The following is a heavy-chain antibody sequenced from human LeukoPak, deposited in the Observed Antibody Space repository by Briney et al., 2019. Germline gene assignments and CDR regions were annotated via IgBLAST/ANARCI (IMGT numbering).Heavy chain of an antibody. Sequence: GGSLRLSCTASGFIFSTSWMTWVRQAPGKGLEWVANINLDGSERYYVDSVKGRFTISRDNAKNSLYLQMNSLRAEDTAVYYCAKAQDIVATAYFDYWGQGTLVTVSS. D-gene: IGHD5-12*01. V-gene: IGHV3-7*01. J-gene: IGHJ4*02. CDR3: AKAQDIVATAYFDY. CDR2: INLDGSER. CDR1: GFIFSTSW.